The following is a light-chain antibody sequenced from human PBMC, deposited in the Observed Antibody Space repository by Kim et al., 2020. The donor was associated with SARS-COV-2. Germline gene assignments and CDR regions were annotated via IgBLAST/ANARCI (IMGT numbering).Light chain of an antibody. J-gene: IGLJ2*01. CDR1: NIGSKS. CDR2: YDS. Sequence: SYELTQPPSVSVAPGKTARITCGGNNIGSKSVHWYQQKPGQAPVLVIYYDSDRPSGIPERFSGSNSGNTATLTISRVEAGDELDYYCQVWDSSSDHVVFG. V-gene: IGLV3-21*04. CDR3: QVWDSSSDHVV.